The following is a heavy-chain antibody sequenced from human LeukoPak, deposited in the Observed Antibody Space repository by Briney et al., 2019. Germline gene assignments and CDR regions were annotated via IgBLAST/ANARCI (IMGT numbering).Heavy chain of an antibody. Sequence: PSETLSLTCTVSGVSINNYYWSWIRQPPGKGLEWLGYIYYSGSTHYNPSLKSRVTISVDTSKNQFSLKLSSVTAADTAVYYCARDPNGDRIFDYWGQGTLVTVSS. CDR1: GVSINNYY. J-gene: IGHJ4*02. D-gene: IGHD2-21*02. CDR3: ARDPNGDRIFDY. CDR2: IYYSGST. V-gene: IGHV4-59*01.